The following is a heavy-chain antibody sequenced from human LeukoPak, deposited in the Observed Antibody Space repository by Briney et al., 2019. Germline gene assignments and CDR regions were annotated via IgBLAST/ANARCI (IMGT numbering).Heavy chain of an antibody. D-gene: IGHD2-15*01. CDR3: ARTASAATLGGVDGY. CDR1: GYTFTSYY. J-gene: IGHJ4*02. Sequence: PSVKVSCKASGYTFTSYYMHWVRQAPGQGLEWMGIINPSGGSTSYAQKFQGRVTMTRDMSTSTVYMILSSLRSEDTAVYYCARTASAATLGGVDGYWGQGTLVTVSS. CDR2: INPSGGST. V-gene: IGHV1-46*01.